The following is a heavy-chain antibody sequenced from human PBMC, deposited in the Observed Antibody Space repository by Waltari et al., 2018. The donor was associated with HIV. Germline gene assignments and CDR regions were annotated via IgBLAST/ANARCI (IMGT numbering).Heavy chain of an antibody. Sequence: EVQLVESGGGLVQPGGSLRLSCAASGFPFRRYWMSGVRQAPGKGLEWVANIKQDGSETYYVDSVKGRFTISRDNAKNSLYLQMNSLRAEDTAVYYCARDYSSTSCYYFDYWGQGTLVTVSS. D-gene: IGHD2-2*01. V-gene: IGHV3-7*01. CDR2: IKQDGSET. J-gene: IGHJ4*02. CDR1: GFPFRRYW. CDR3: ARDYSSTSCYYFDY.